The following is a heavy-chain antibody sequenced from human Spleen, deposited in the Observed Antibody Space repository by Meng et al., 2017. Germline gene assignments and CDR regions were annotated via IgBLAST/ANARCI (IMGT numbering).Heavy chain of an antibody. CDR1: GGSISSNTYY. Sequence: SETLSLTCTVSGGSISSNTYYWGWIRQPPGKGLEWIGSVYYSGSTSYNPSLKSRVTISVDTSRNQFSLKLRSVTAADTAVYYCARGRVDWYGMDVWGQGTTVTVSS. D-gene: IGHD3-9*01. CDR3: ARGRVDWYGMDV. V-gene: IGHV4-39*07. J-gene: IGHJ6*02. CDR2: VYYSGST.